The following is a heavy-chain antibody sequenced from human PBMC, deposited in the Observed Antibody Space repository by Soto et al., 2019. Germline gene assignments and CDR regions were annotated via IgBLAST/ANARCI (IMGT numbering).Heavy chain of an antibody. CDR3: ARGGTSGWLKGAYDV. D-gene: IGHD6-19*01. CDR1: GGTLSKHA. CDR2: IIPMFGIP. Sequence: QVQLVQSGAEVKKPGSSVKVSCKASGGTLSKHAITWVRRAPGQGLEWLGGIIPMFGIPNYPQKFQGRVTISADDSTNTSHMELNSLTSEDTAIYYCARGGTSGWLKGAYDVWGQGTMFTVS. V-gene: IGHV1-69*01. J-gene: IGHJ3*01.